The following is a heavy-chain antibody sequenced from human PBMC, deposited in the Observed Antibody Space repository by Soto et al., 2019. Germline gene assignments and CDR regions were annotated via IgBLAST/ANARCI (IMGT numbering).Heavy chain of an antibody. D-gene: IGHD3-16*02. CDR1: GYTFTSYY. CDR2: INPSGGNT. Sequence: GASVKVSCKASGYTFTSYYMHWVRQAPGQGLEWMGIINPSGGNTSYAQKFQGRVTMTKNTLYLQMNSLRAEDTAVYYCARDLSLERFDPWGQGTLVTVSS. J-gene: IGHJ5*02. CDR3: ARDLSLERFDP. V-gene: IGHV1-46*01.